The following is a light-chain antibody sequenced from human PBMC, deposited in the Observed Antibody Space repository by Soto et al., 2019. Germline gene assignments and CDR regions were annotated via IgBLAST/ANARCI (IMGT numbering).Light chain of an antibody. CDR3: SSYTSSSTLYV. J-gene: IGLJ1*01. CDR2: DVA. V-gene: IGLV2-14*03. CDR1: SIDVGGYNY. Sequence: QSALTQPASLSGSPRQSIAISCTGASIDVGGYNYVSWYQQHPGKAPKLMIYDVASRPSGVSDRFSGSKSGNTASLTISGLQAEDEADYYCSSYTSSSTLYVFGTGTKVTVL.